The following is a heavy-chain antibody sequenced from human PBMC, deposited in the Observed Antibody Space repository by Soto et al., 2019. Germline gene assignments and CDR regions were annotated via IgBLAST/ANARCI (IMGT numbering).Heavy chain of an antibody. CDR2: TYYRSKWYN. Sequence: PSQTLSLTCAISGDSVSSNSAAWNWIRQSPSRGLEWLGRTYYRSKWYNDYAVSVKSRITINPDTSKKQLSLRLRSVTATDTAVYYCARLHCTSPGCVPLDPWGHGTLVTVSS. CDR3: ARLHCTSPGCVPLDP. J-gene: IGHJ5*02. CDR1: GDSVSSNSAA. V-gene: IGHV6-1*01. D-gene: IGHD2-2*01.